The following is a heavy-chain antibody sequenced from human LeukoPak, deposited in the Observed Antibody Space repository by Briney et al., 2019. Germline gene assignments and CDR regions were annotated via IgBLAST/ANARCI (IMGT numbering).Heavy chain of an antibody. CDR1: GGSISSGGYY. D-gene: IGHD2-15*01. Sequence: SETLSLTCTVSGGSISSGGYYWSWIRQHPGKGLERIGYIYYSGSTYYNPSLKSRVTISVDTSKNQFSLKLSSVTAADTAVYYCARDCSGGSCYGAFDIWGQGTMVTVSS. V-gene: IGHV4-31*03. CDR2: IYYSGST. J-gene: IGHJ3*02. CDR3: ARDCSGGSCYGAFDI.